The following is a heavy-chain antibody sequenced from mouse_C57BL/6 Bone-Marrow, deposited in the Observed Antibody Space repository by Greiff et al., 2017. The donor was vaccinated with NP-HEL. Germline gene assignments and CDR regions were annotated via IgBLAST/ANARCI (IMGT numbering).Heavy chain of an antibody. CDR1: GFTFSDYG. CDR2: ISRGSSTI. V-gene: IGHV5-17*01. D-gene: IGHD5-1*01. Sequence: EVKLMESGGGLVKPGGSLKLSCAASGFTFSDYGMHWVRQAPEKGLEWVAYISRGSSTIYYADTVKGRFTISRDNAKNTLFLQMTSLRSEDTAMYYCARNLYCYAMDYWGQGTSVTVSS. CDR3: ARNLYCYAMDY. J-gene: IGHJ4*01.